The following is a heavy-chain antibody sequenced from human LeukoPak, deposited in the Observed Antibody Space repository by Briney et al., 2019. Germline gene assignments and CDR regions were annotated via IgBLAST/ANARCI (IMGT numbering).Heavy chain of an antibody. CDR1: GGSVSNGNYY. Sequence: SETLSLTCTVSGGSVSNGNYYWSWLRQPPGKALEWIGYIYYTGSTSYNPSLEGRVTISVDTSKNQFSVKLSSVTAADTAVYYCARGLGWLQWEFDYWGQGTLVTVSS. CDR3: ARGLGWLQWEFDY. CDR2: IYYTGST. V-gene: IGHV4-61*01. J-gene: IGHJ4*02. D-gene: IGHD5-24*01.